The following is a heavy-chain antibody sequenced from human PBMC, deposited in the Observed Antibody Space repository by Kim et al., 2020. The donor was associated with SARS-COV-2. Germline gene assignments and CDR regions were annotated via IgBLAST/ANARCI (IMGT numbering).Heavy chain of an antibody. D-gene: IGHD1-1*01. Sequence: YYNTSLKSRVTKSVDTSKNQFSLKLSSVTAADTAVYYCARQRATGDAFDIWGQGTMVTVSS. CDR3: ARQRATGDAFDI. V-gene: IGHV4-39*01. J-gene: IGHJ3*02.